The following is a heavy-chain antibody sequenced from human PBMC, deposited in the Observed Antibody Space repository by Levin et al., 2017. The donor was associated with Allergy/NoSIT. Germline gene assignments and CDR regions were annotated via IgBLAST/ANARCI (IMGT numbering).Heavy chain of an antibody. D-gene: IGHD2-15*01. CDR3: ARVRSAIGYYYDYGMDG. J-gene: IGHJ6*02. CDR2: IYYSGST. CDR1: GGSVSSGSYY. V-gene: IGHV4-61*01. Sequence: AGGSLRLSCTVSGGSVSSGSYYWSWIRQPPGKGLEWIGYIYYSGSTNYNPSLKSRVTISVDTSKNQFSLKLSSVTAADTAVYYCARVRSAIGYYYDYGMDGWGQGTTVTVSS.